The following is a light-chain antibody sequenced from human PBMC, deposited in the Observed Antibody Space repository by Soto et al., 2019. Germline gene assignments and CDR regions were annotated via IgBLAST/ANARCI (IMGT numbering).Light chain of an antibody. J-gene: IGKJ2*01. CDR1: RSVASN. CDR2: GAS. CDR3: QQYQQWPFYT. Sequence: EVVMTQSPATLSVSPGERATLSCRASRSVASNLAWYQHKPGQGPRLLLYGASTRAPGIPARFSGSGSGTEFTLTISSLQPEDFAVYYCQQYQQWPFYTFGQGTKVDIK. V-gene: IGKV3-15*01.